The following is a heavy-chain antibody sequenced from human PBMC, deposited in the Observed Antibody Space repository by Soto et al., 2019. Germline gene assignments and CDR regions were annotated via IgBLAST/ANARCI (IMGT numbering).Heavy chain of an antibody. Sequence: QLQLQESGPGLVKPSETLSLTCTVSGGSISSSGYFWAWIRQPPGKALEWIGSVSSSGNTSYNPSLQSRVTISLDTSQNQFSLKLNSVTAADTAVYSCARRGKAAARHFDYWGQGILVTVSS. CDR3: ARRGKAAARHFDY. D-gene: IGHD6-13*01. CDR1: GGSISSSGYF. CDR2: VSSSGNT. J-gene: IGHJ4*02. V-gene: IGHV4-39*01.